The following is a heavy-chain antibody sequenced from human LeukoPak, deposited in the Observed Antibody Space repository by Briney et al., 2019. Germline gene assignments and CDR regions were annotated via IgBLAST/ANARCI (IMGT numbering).Heavy chain of an antibody. J-gene: IGHJ5*02. Sequence: PGGSLRLSCEASGITLSSSWMHWVRQSPAKGLVWVARITSDRTDIKYADSVKGRFTLSRDNAKNTLYLQMNSLRVEDTALYYCARERFHYDAWGQGALVTVSS. V-gene: IGHV3-74*01. CDR2: ITSDRTDI. CDR1: GITLSSSW. D-gene: IGHD3-22*01. CDR3: ARERFHYDA.